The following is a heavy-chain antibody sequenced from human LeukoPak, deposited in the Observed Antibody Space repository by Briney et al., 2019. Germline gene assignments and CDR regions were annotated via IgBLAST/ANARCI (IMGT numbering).Heavy chain of an antibody. CDR3: AKGLTPGIQLWPHDAFDI. D-gene: IGHD5-18*01. CDR1: GFTFSRYG. Sequence: QPGGSLRLSRAASGFTFSRYGMHWVRQAPGKGLDWVAVISYDGSTKYYADSVKGRFTISRDNSKNTLYLQMNSLRTEDTAVYFCAKGLTPGIQLWPHDAFDIRGQGTMVTVSS. J-gene: IGHJ3*02. CDR2: ISYDGSTK. V-gene: IGHV3-30*18.